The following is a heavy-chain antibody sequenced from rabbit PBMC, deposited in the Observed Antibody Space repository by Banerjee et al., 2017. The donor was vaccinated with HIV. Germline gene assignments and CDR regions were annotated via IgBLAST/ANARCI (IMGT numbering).Heavy chain of an antibody. V-gene: IGHV1S40*01. CDR1: GIDFSSYYC. D-gene: IGHD8-1*01. Sequence: QSLEESGGDLVKPEGSLTLTCKASGIDFSSYYCMCWVRQAPGKGLEWIACIYGGGSYYASWAKGRFTISKTSSTTVTLQMTSLTAADTATYFCARNLYGGSSYYIVFYLWGQGTLVTVS. CDR2: IYGGGS. CDR3: ARNLYGGSSYYIVFYL. J-gene: IGHJ4*01.